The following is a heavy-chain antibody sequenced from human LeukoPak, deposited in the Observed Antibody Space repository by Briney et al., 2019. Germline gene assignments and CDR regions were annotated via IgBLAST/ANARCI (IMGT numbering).Heavy chain of an antibody. CDR2: IYPGDSDT. J-gene: IGHJ4*02. Sequence: GESLKISCKGSGYSFTSYWIGWVRQMPGKGLEWMGIIYPGDSDTRYSPSFQGQVTISADKSISTAYLQWSSLKASDTAMHYCARRKAYCGGDCYPFDYWGQGTLVTVSS. V-gene: IGHV5-51*01. CDR3: ARRKAYCGGDCYPFDY. CDR1: GYSFTSYW. D-gene: IGHD2-21*02.